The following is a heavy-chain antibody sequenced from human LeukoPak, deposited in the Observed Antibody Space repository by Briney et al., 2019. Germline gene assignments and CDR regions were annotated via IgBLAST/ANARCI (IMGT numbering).Heavy chain of an antibody. D-gene: IGHD2/OR15-2a*01. CDR3: AREGLSTWDYYGMDV. CDR2: ISYDGSNK. Sequence: GGSLRLSCAASGFTFSSYAMHWVRQAPGKGLEWVAVISYDGSNKYYADSVKGRFTISRDNSKNTLYLQMNSLRAEDTAVYYCAREGLSTWDYYGMDVWGQGTTVTVSS. CDR1: GFTFSSYA. V-gene: IGHV3-30*14. J-gene: IGHJ6*02.